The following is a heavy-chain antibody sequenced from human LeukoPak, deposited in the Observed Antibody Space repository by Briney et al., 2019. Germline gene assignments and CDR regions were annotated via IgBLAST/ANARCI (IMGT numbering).Heavy chain of an antibody. CDR2: TYYSGST. Sequence: SETLSLTCTVSGGSISNYYWSWIRQPPGKGLEYIGHTYYSGSTNYNPSPQSRVIISVDPSKNQFTLKMSSVTAADTAVYYCARVWNYYGSGNYIITYAFDIWGQGTRVTVSS. D-gene: IGHD3-10*01. J-gene: IGHJ3*02. CDR1: GGSISNYY. V-gene: IGHV4-59*01. CDR3: ARVWNYYGSGNYIITYAFDI.